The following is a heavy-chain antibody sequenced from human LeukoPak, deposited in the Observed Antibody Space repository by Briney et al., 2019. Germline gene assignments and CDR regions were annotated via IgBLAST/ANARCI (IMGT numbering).Heavy chain of an antibody. J-gene: IGHJ4*01. D-gene: IGHD2-8*01. V-gene: IGHV4-59*01. CDR3: TSGGMVSGDY. CDR2: IYYSGST. CDR1: GDSISTYY. Sequence: SETLSLTCTVSGDSISTYYWTWLRQPPGKGLEWIGYIYYSGSTNYNPSLKSRVTISRDTSKNQFSLKLRSVTAADTAVYYCTSGGMVSGDYWGHGALVTVSS.